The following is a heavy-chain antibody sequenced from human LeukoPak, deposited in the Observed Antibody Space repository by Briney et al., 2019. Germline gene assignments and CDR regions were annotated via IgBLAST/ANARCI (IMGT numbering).Heavy chain of an antibody. CDR3: ARMTTVTTGVDY. CDR2: ISSSSSTI. D-gene: IGHD4-17*01. J-gene: IGHJ4*02. Sequence: ETSETLSLTCAVSGGSISSSNWWSWVRQPPGKGLEWVSYISSSSSTIYYADSVKGRFTISRDNAKNSLYLQMNSLRAEDTAVYYCARMTTVTTGVDYWGQGTLVTVSS. V-gene: IGHV3-48*01. CDR1: GGSISSSN.